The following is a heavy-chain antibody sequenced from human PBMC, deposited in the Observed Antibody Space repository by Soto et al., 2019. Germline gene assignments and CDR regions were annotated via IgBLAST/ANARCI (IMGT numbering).Heavy chain of an antibody. V-gene: IGHV5-10-1*01. J-gene: IGHJ3*02. CDR1: GYSFTSYW. CDR3: ARQGDSSGYYYDAFDI. D-gene: IGHD3-22*01. Sequence: GDSLKISCKGSGYSFTSYWISWVRQMPGKGLEWMGRIDPSDSYTNYSPSFQGHVTVSADKSISTAYLQWSSLKASDTSMYYCARQGDSSGYYYDAFDIWGQGTMVTHSS. CDR2: IDPSDSYT.